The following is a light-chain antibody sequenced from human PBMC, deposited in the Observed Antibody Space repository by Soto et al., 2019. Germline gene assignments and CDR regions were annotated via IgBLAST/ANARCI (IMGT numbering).Light chain of an antibody. CDR2: DVT. CDR1: SSDVGGYSY. J-gene: IGLJ1*01. V-gene: IGLV2-11*01. Sequence: QSALTQPSSVSGSPGQSVTISCTGTSSDVGGYSYVSWYQQHPGKAPTLIIYDVTKRPSGVPDRFSGPKSGHTASLTISGLQAEDEADYYCCSFAGTYTYVFGTGTKRTVL. CDR3: CSFAGTYTYV.